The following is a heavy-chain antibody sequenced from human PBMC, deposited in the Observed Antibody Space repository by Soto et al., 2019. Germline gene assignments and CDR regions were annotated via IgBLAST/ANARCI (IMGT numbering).Heavy chain of an antibody. CDR3: AKGDSDYYFDS. Sequence: GGSLRLSCAASGFTFTSYGMHWVRQAPGKGLEWVAVISYDGSNKYYADSVKGRFTISRDYSKNTLYLQMNSLRVDDTALYFCAKGDSDYYFDSLGQGTLVTVSS. CDR1: GFTFTSYG. CDR2: ISYDGSNK. V-gene: IGHV3-30*18. D-gene: IGHD4-4*01. J-gene: IGHJ4*02.